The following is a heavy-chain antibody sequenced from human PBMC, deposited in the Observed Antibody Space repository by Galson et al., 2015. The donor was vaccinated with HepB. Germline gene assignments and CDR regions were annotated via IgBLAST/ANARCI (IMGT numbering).Heavy chain of an antibody. D-gene: IGHD2-15*01. CDR2: IWYDGSNK. Sequence: SLRLSCAASGFTFSSYGMHWVRQAPGKGLEWVAVIWYDGSNKYYADSVKGRFTISRDNSKNTLYLQMNSLRAEDTAVYYCARDLGYCSGGSCYGDYYYYGMDVWGQGTTVTVSS. CDR1: GFTFSSYG. CDR3: ARDLGYCSGGSCYGDYYYYGMDV. J-gene: IGHJ6*02. V-gene: IGHV3-33*08.